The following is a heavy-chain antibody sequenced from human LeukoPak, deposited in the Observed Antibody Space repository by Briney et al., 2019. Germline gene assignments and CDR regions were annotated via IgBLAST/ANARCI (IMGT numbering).Heavy chain of an antibody. D-gene: IGHD3-22*01. CDR3: ARYYYDSSGYYFFDY. V-gene: IGHV3-53*01. Sequence: GGSLRLSCAASGFTVSSNYMSWVRQAPGKGLEWVSVIYNGGSTYYADSVKGRFTISRDNSKNTLYLQMNSLRAEDTAVYYCARYYYDSSGYYFFDYWGQGTLVTVSS. CDR2: IYNGGST. CDR1: GFTVSSNY. J-gene: IGHJ4*02.